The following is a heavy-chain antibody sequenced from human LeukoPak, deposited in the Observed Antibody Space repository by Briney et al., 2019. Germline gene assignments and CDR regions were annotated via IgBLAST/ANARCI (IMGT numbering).Heavy chain of an antibody. CDR2: ISSSSSYI. J-gene: IGHJ3*02. V-gene: IGHV3-21*01. D-gene: IGHD3-3*01. CDR1: GFSFSIYT. Sequence: GGSLRLSCAASGFSFSIYTMNWVRQARGKGLEWVSSISSSSSYIYYADSVRGRFTISRDNAKNSLYLQMNSLRAEDTAVYYCARDTHYDFWSGFHLYDAFDIWGQGTMVTVSS. CDR3: ARDTHYDFWSGFHLYDAFDI.